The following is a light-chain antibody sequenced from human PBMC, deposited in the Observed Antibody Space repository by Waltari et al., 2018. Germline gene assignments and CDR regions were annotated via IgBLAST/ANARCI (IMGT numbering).Light chain of an antibody. CDR1: QSISRY. CDR3: QKYGSLPAT. CDR2: DAS. J-gene: IGKJ1*01. V-gene: IGKV3-20*01. Sequence: EIMLTQSPGTLSLSPGDRATLSCRASQSISRYLAWYQHKPGQAHRILIYDASSRATGIPDRFSGSGSGTDFSLTISRLEPEDFAVYYCQKYGSLPATFGQGTKVEIK.